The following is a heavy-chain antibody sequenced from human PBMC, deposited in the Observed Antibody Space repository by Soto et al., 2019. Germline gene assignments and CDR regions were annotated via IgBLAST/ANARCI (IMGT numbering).Heavy chain of an antibody. CDR1: GRSFSGYY. CDR2: INHSGST. V-gene: IGHV4-34*01. Sequence: PSESLSLACAVYGRSFSGYYWSWIRQPPGKGLEWIGEINHSGSTNYNPSLKSRVAISVDTSKNQFSLKLSSVAAADTAVYYCARGFRYRFVLPTASFDYRGQGTLVTVSS. CDR3: ARGFRYRFVLPTASFDY. D-gene: IGHD2-15*01. J-gene: IGHJ4*02.